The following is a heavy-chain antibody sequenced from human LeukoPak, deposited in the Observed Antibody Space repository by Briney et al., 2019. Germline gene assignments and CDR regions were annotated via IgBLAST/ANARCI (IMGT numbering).Heavy chain of an antibody. CDR1: GGSISNYY. CDR2: IYNSGST. D-gene: IGHD4-11*01. V-gene: IGHV4-4*09. CDR3: ARRVTTNYYYMDV. J-gene: IGHJ6*03. Sequence: SETLSLTCTVSGGSISNYYWSWIRQPPGKGLEWIGYIYNSGSTNYNPSLKSRVTISIDTSKNQVSLKLSSVTAADTAVYYCARRVTTNYYYMDVWGKGTPVTVSS.